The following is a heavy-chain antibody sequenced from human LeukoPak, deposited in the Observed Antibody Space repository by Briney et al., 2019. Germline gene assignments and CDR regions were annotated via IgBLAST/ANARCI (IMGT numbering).Heavy chain of an antibody. J-gene: IGHJ5*02. V-gene: IGHV1-18*01. D-gene: IGHD6-19*01. CDR1: GYTFTSYG. CDR3: ARDSPYSSGWYNWFDP. Sequence: GASVKVSCKASGYTFTSYGISWVRQAPGQGLEWMGWISAYNGNTNYAQKLQGRVTMTTDTSTSTAYMELRSLRSGDTAVYYCARDSPYSSGWYNWFDPWGQGTLVTVSS. CDR2: ISAYNGNT.